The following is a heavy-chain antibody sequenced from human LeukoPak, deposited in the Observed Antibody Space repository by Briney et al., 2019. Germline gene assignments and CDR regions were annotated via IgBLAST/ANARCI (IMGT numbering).Heavy chain of an antibody. CDR1: GFTFSSYW. CDR3: ARSSSGWRNYYFDY. D-gene: IGHD6-19*01. Sequence: PGGSLRLSCAASGFTFSSYWMGWVRQAPGKGLEWVANIKQDGSEKYYVDSVKGRFTISRDNAKNSLYLQMNSLRAEDTAVYYCARSSSGWRNYYFDYWGQGTLVTVSS. V-gene: IGHV3-7*01. CDR2: IKQDGSEK. J-gene: IGHJ4*02.